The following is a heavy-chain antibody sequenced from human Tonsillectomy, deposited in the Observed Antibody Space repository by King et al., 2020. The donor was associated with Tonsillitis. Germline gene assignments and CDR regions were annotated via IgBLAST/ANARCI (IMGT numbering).Heavy chain of an antibody. CDR3: AKARGYTYGYSWGYFYYGMDG. Sequence: VPLVASGGRVVPPGRSLRLSCAASGFPFPLYGMHWVRQAPGTGLEWVAVISSAGTNKSYADSVKGRFTISRDPSKTTLSLQINRLRAADMAVYFCAKARGYTYGYSWGYFYYGMDGWGQGTTVTVSS. D-gene: IGHD5-18*01. V-gene: IGHV3-30*18. CDR2: ISSAGTNK. J-gene: IGHJ6*02. CDR1: GFPFPLYG.